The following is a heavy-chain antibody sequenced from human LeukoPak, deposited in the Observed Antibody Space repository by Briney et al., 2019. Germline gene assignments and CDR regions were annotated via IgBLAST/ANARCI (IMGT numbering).Heavy chain of an antibody. CDR2: IDYSGST. J-gene: IGHJ4*02. V-gene: IGHV4-61*01. Sequence: SETLSLTCTVSGDSISSGNYWGWIRQPPGKGLEWIGYIDYSGSTYYNPSLKSRVTTSVDTSKNQFSLKLSSVTAADTAVYYCARGAYYYDSGDWGQGTLVTVSS. CDR3: ARGAYYYDSGD. D-gene: IGHD3-10*01. CDR1: GDSISSGNY.